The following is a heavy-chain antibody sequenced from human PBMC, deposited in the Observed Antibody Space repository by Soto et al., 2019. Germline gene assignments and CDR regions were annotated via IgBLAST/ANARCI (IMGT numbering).Heavy chain of an antibody. CDR1: GGTISSGGYY. D-gene: IGHD3-10*01. CDR3: ARSVTP. Sequence: SETLSLTCTVSGGTISSGGYYWSWIRQPPGKGLKWIGYIYYSGSTYYNPSLKSRVTISVDKCKNECSLKPSSVTAAATAVYFCARSVTPWGQGTLVTVSS. CDR2: IYYSGST. V-gene: IGHV4-31*09. J-gene: IGHJ5*02.